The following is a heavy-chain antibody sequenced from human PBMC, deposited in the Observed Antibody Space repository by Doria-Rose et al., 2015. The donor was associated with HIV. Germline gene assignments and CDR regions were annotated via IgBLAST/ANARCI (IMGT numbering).Heavy chain of an antibody. Sequence: VQLVESGGGLVQPGRSLRLSCTTSGFTFGDYALSWVRQAPGKGLEWVGFVRTKAYFATTEYVASVKGRFTISRDDSKNVAYLQMSSLKVEDSGMYYCTRDNGGAAVGASYYWGQGTLVTVSS. D-gene: IGHD1-26*01. CDR1: GFTFGDYA. CDR3: TRDNGGAAVGASYY. V-gene: IGHV3-49*04. J-gene: IGHJ4*02. CDR2: VRTKAYFATT.